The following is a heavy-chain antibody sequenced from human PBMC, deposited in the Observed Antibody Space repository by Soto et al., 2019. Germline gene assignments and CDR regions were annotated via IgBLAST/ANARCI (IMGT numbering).Heavy chain of an antibody. D-gene: IGHD6-13*01. CDR1: GFTFSSYG. CDR3: ARDPQLVARLWGYKFDY. CDR2: IWYDGSNK. J-gene: IGHJ4*02. V-gene: IGHV3-33*01. Sequence: GGSLRLSCAASGFTFSSYGMHWVRQAPGKGLEWVAVIWYDGSNKYYADSVKGRFTISRDNSKNTLYLQMNSLRAEDTAVYYCARDPQLVARLWGYKFDYWGQGTLVTVSS.